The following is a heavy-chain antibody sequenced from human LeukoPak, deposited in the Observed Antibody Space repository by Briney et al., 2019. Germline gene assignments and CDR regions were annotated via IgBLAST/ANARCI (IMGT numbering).Heavy chain of an antibody. CDR2: IYYSGST. CDR3: ARRAGAYSHPYDY. V-gene: IGHV4-39*07. J-gene: IGHJ4*02. Sequence: SETLSLTCTVSGGSISRSSYYWAWIRQPPGKGLEYIGSIYYSGSTYYNPSLKSRVTISVDTSKTQFSLKLSSVTAADTAVYYCARRAGAYSHPYDYWGQGTLVTVSS. D-gene: IGHD4/OR15-4a*01. CDR1: GGSISRSSYY.